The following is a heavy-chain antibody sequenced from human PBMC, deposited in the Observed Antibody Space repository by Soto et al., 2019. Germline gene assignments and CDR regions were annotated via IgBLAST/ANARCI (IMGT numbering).Heavy chain of an antibody. CDR3: ARDVLRYFDWLSHNWFDP. Sequence: SETLSLTCTVSGGSISSGGYYWSWIRQHPGKGLEWIGYIYYSGSTYYNPSLKSRVTISVDTSKNQFSLKLSSVTAADTAVYYCARDVLRYFDWLSHNWFDPWGQGTLVTVSS. D-gene: IGHD3-9*01. CDR1: GGSISSGGYY. J-gene: IGHJ5*02. CDR2: IYYSGST. V-gene: IGHV4-31*03.